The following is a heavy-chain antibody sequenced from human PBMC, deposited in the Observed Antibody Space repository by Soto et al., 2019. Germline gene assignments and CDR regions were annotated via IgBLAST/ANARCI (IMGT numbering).Heavy chain of an antibody. CDR1: GGSISSYY. CDR2: IYTSGST. Sequence: SETLSLTCTVSGGSISSYYWSWIRQPAGKGLEWIGRIYTSGSTNYNPPLKSRVTMSVDTSKNQFSLKLSSVTAADTAVYYCARELYYDSSGYYYDNYWGQGTPVTVSS. CDR3: ARELYYDSSGYYYDNY. J-gene: IGHJ4*02. V-gene: IGHV4-4*07. D-gene: IGHD3-22*01.